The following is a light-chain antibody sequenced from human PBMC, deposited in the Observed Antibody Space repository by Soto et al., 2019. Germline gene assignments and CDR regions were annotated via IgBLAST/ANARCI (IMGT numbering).Light chain of an antibody. V-gene: IGKV3-20*01. CDR1: QSVPGNY. J-gene: IGKJ1*01. CDR3: HQYTSPPWT. CDR2: GAS. Sequence: EIVLMQSPGTLSLTPGERATLSCRASQSVPGNYLAWLQHKPGQAPRLLIYGASNRATDTPARFSGSGSGTDFTLTITRLEPEDFAVYYCHQYTSPPWTLGQGTRLEIK.